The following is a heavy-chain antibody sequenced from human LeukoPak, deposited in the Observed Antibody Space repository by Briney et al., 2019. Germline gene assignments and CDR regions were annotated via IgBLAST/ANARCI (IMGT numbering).Heavy chain of an antibody. D-gene: IGHD3-10*01. CDR2: IYYSGST. V-gene: IGHV4-61*01. CDR1: GGSISGGSYY. J-gene: IGHJ5*02. CDR3: ARDRYYYGSGSPPVGP. Sequence: PSETLSLTCTVSGGSISGGSYYWSWIRQPPGKGLEWIGYIYYSGSTNYNPSLKSRVTISVDTSKNQFSLKLSSVTAADTAVYYCARDRYYYGSGSPPVGPWGQGTLVTVSS.